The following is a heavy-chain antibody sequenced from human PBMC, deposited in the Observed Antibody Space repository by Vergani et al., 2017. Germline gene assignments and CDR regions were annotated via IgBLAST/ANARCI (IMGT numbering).Heavy chain of an antibody. D-gene: IGHD1-14*01. V-gene: IGHV4-61*01. CDR1: GGSVSSGSYY. CDR2: IYYSGST. Sequence: QVQLQESGPGLVKPSETLSLTCTVSGGSVSSGSYYWSWIRQPPGKGLEWIGYIYYSGSTNYNPSLKSRVTISVDMSKNQFSLKLSSVTAADTAVYYCARDRKGFDPWGQGTLVTVSS. CDR3: ARDRKGFDP. J-gene: IGHJ5*02.